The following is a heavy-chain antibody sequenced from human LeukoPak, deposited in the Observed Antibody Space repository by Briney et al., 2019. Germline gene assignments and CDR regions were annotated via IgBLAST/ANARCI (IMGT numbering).Heavy chain of an antibody. CDR2: ISSASAYI. V-gene: IGHV3-21*01. J-gene: IGHJ6*03. CDR1: GFNFTIYS. Sequence: PGGSLRLSCAASGFNFTIYSMNWVRQAPGKGLEWVSSISSASAYIDYADSVKGRFTISRDNAKNSLYLQMNSLRAEDTAVYYCARDPYSGSYGNYYYYFMDVWGKGTTVTISS. CDR3: ARDPYSGSYGNYYYYFMDV. D-gene: IGHD1-26*01.